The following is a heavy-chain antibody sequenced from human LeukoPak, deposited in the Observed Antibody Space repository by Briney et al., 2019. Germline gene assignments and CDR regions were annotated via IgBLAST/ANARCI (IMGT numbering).Heavy chain of an antibody. J-gene: IGHJ4*02. CDR3: ARAGHPGYSSGWDLDY. Sequence: SVKVSCKASGGTFSSYAISWVRQAPGQGLEWMGGIIPIFGTANYAQKFQGRVTITADESASTAYMELSSLRSEDTAVYYCARAGHPGYSSGWDLDYWGQGTLVTVSS. CDR2: IIPIFGTA. D-gene: IGHD6-19*01. CDR1: GGTFSSYA. V-gene: IGHV1-69*01.